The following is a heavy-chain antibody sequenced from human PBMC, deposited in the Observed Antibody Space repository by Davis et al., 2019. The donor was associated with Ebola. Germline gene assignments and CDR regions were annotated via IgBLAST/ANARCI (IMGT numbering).Heavy chain of an antibody. CDR2: ISAYNGNT. CDR3: ARDIVATIKDDY. J-gene: IGHJ4*02. CDR1: GYTFTSYG. V-gene: IGHV1-18*01. Sequence: ASVKVSCKASGYTFTSYGISWVRQAPGQGLEWMGWISAYNGNTNYAQKLQGRVTMTTDTSTSTAYMELSSLRSEDTAVYYCARDIVATIKDDYWGQGTLVTVSS. D-gene: IGHD5-12*01.